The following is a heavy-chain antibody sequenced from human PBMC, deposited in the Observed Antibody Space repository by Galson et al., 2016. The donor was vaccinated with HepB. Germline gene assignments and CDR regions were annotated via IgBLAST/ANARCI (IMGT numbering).Heavy chain of an antibody. CDR1: GYSFTSYW. Sequence: QSGAEVKKPGESLRISCKGSGYSFTSYWISWVRQTPAKGLEWMGRIDPSDSYTNYSPSFQGHVTISTDKSISTACLQWSSLKASDTAMYYCARRDHRYGGYGYWGQGTLVTVSS. CDR3: ARRDHRYGGYGY. CDR2: IDPSDSYT. D-gene: IGHD4-17*01. J-gene: IGHJ4*02. V-gene: IGHV5-10-1*01.